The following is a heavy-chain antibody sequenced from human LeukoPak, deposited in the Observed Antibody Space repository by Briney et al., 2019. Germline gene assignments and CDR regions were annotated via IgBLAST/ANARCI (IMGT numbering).Heavy chain of an antibody. CDR1: GFTFSSYW. CDR2: INHSGST. V-gene: IGHV4-34*08. Sequence: GSLRLSCAASGFTFSSYWMSWVRQAPGKGLEWIGEINHSGSTNYNPSLKSRVSMSIDTSRNQFSLNLNSATAADTAVYYCAEIASHGSSFDYWGQGTLVTVSS. CDR3: AEIASHGSSFDY. D-gene: IGHD3-10*01. J-gene: IGHJ4*02.